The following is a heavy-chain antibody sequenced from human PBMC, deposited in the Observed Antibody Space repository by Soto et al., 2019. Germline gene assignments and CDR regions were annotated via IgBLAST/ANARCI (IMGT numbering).Heavy chain of an antibody. Sequence: SETLSLTCTISGGSISSYYWSWIRQPPGKGLEWIGYIYYSGSTNYNPSLKSRVTISVDTSKNQFSLKLSSVTAADTAVYYCARLHDAYCGGDCYYFDYWGQGTLVTVSS. CDR2: IYYSGST. CDR1: GGSISSYY. D-gene: IGHD2-21*02. J-gene: IGHJ4*02. CDR3: ARLHDAYCGGDCYYFDY. V-gene: IGHV4-59*08.